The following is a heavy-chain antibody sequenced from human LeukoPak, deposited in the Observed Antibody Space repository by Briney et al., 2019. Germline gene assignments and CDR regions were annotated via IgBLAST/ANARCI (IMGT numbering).Heavy chain of an antibody. CDR3: ARRYFDS. CDR2: IKQDGSAK. CDR1: GFTFSDYW. Sequence: GGSLRLSCAASGFTFSDYWRHWVRQAPGKGLEWVANIKQDGSAKYYVDFVKGRFTIPRDNAKNSLYLQMNSLRAEDTAVYYCARRYFDSWGQGTLVTVSS. V-gene: IGHV3-7*03. J-gene: IGHJ4*02.